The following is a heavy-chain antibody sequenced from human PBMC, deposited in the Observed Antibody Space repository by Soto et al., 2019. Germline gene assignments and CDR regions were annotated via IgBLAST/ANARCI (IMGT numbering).Heavy chain of an antibody. Sequence: SETLSLTCTVSGGSISRYYWSWIRQPPGKGLEWIGYIYYSGSTNYNPSLKSRVTISVDTSKNQFSLKLSSVTAADTAVYYCARVLPYDFWSGYPNWFDPWGQGTLVTVSS. CDR1: GGSISRYY. J-gene: IGHJ5*02. CDR2: IYYSGST. D-gene: IGHD3-3*01. V-gene: IGHV4-59*01. CDR3: ARVLPYDFWSGYPNWFDP.